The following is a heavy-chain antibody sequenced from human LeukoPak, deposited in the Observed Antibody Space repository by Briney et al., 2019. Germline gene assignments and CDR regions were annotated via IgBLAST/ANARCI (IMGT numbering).Heavy chain of an antibody. J-gene: IGHJ4*02. Sequence: GGSLRLSCAASGFTFSSYWMSWVRQAPGKGLEWVANIKQDGSEKYYVDSVKGRFTISRDNAKNSLYLQMNSLRAEDTAVYYCARGPRLWFREFGLLFDYWGQGTLVTVSS. CDR2: IKQDGSEK. V-gene: IGHV3-7*01. CDR1: GFTFSSYW. CDR3: ARGPRLWFREFGLLFDY. D-gene: IGHD3-10*01.